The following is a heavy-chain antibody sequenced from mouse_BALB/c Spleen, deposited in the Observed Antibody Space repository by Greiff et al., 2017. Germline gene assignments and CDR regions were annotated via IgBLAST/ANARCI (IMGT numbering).Heavy chain of an antibody. CDR3: ARGGGYDGYSWFAY. J-gene: IGHJ3*01. CDR1: GYTFSSYW. D-gene: IGHD2-3*01. CDR2: ILPGSGST. Sequence: QVQLQQSGAELMKPGASVKISCKATGYTFSSYWIEWVKQRPGHGLEWIGEILPGSGSTNYNEKFKGKATFTADTSSNTAYMQLSSLTSEDSAVYHGARGGGYDGYSWFAYWGQGTLVTVSA. V-gene: IGHV1-9*01.